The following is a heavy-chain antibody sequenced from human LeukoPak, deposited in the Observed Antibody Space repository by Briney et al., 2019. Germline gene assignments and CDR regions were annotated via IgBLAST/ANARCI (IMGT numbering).Heavy chain of an antibody. V-gene: IGHV3-48*01. CDR3: ARAAIVVVNPFDY. CDR1: GFTFSSYS. J-gene: IGHJ4*02. D-gene: IGHD3-22*01. Sequence: PGGSLRLSCAASGFTFSSYSMNWVRQAPGKGLEWVSYISSSSSTIYYADSVKGRFTISRDNAKNSLYLQMNSLRAEDTAVYYCARAAIVVVNPFDYWGQGTLVTVSS. CDR2: ISSSSSTI.